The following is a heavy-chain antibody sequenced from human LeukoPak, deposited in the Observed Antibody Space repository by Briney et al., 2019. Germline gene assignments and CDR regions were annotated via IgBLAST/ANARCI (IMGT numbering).Heavy chain of an antibody. CDR1: GGTFSSYA. D-gene: IGHD6-19*01. Sequence: ASVKVSCKASGGTFSSYAISWVRQAPGQGLEWMGGIIPIFGTANYAQKFQVRVTITADESTSTAYMELSSLRSEDTAVYYCARGESSGWYHFDYWGQGTLVTVSS. CDR2: IIPIFGTA. V-gene: IGHV1-69*01. J-gene: IGHJ4*02. CDR3: ARGESSGWYHFDY.